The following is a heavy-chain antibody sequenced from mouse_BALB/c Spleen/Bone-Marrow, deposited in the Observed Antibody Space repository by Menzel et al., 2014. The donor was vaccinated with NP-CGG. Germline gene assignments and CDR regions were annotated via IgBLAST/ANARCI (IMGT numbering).Heavy chain of an antibody. CDR2: ISGSGSST. Sequence: EVMLVESGGGLVQPGGSLKLSCAASGFTFSGYGMSWVRQTPDKRLELVATISGSGSSTYYPDSVKGRFTISRDNARNTLYLQMSSLKSEDTAMYYCARGRDWFDYWGQGTTPTVSS. D-gene: IGHD3-3*01. CDR3: ARGRDWFDY. J-gene: IGHJ2*01. CDR1: GFTFSGYG. V-gene: IGHV5-6-3*01.